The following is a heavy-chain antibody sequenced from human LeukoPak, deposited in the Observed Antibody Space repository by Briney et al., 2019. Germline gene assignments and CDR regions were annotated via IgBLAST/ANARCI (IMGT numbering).Heavy chain of an antibody. Sequence: GGSLRLSCAASGFTFSNYWMNWVRQAPGKGLEWVSVIYSGGGTYYADSVKGRFTISRDNSKNTLYLQMNSLRAEDTAVYYCARIPRRSGQNYWGQGTLVTVSS. V-gene: IGHV3-53*01. CDR2: IYSGGGT. J-gene: IGHJ4*02. CDR1: GFTFSNYW. D-gene: IGHD2-15*01. CDR3: ARIPRRSGQNY.